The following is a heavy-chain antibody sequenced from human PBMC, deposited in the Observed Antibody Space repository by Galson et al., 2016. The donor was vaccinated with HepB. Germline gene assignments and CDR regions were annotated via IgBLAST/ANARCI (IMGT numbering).Heavy chain of an antibody. CDR1: GFTFNTYA. Sequence: SLRLSCAASGFTFNTYAFNWVRQAPGKGLEWLSYINSCGDTTYYGDSLKGRFTTSRDNAKNSLYLEMNSLTDDDTAIYYCATFVGLGGSGWGQGTLVTVSS. V-gene: IGHV3-48*02. J-gene: IGHJ4*02. CDR2: INSCGDTT. D-gene: IGHD3/OR15-3a*01. CDR3: ATFVGLGGSG.